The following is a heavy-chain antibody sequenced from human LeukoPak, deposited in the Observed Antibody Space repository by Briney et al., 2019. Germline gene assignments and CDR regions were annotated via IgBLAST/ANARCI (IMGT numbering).Heavy chain of an antibody. CDR3: ARDKSHWEPREGDAFDI. J-gene: IGHJ3*02. Sequence: PGRSLRLSCAASGFTFSSYGMHWVRQAPGKGLEWVAVIWYDGSNKYYADSVKGRFTISRDNSKNTLYLQMNSLRAEDTAVYYCARDKSHWEPREGDAFDIWGQGTMVTVSS. V-gene: IGHV3-33*01. D-gene: IGHD1-26*01. CDR2: IWYDGSNK. CDR1: GFTFSSYG.